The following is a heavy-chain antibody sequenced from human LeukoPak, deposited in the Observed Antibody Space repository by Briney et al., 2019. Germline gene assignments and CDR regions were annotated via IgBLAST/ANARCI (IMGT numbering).Heavy chain of an antibody. V-gene: IGHV4-34*01. CDR2: INHSGST. Sequence: SETLSLTCAVYGGSFSGYYWSWIRQPPGKGLEWIGEINHSGSTNYNPSLKSRVTISVDTSKNQFSLKLSSVTAADTAVYYCARETGTPGRYYFDYWGQGTLVTVSS. J-gene: IGHJ4*02. D-gene: IGHD1-1*01. CDR3: ARETGTPGRYYFDY. CDR1: GGSFSGYY.